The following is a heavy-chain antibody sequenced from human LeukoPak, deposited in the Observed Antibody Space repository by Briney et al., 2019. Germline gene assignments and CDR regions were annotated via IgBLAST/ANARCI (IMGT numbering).Heavy chain of an antibody. CDR3: ARSVYSYYANWFDP. CDR1: GFAFSSYW. V-gene: IGHV3-74*01. D-gene: IGHD4-11*01. J-gene: IGHJ5*02. Sequence: GGSLRHSCAASGFAFSSYWMHWVRQAPGKGLVWVSRINSEGSSTTYADSVQGRFTISRDNAKNTLYLQMNSLRADDTAVYYCARSVYSYYANWFDPWGQGTLVTVSS. CDR2: INSEGSST.